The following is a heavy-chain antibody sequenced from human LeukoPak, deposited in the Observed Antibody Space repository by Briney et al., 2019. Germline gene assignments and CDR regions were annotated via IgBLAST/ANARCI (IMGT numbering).Heavy chain of an antibody. D-gene: IGHD3-3*01. CDR2: ISAYNGNT. CDR1: GYTFTSYG. V-gene: IGHV1-18*01. CDR3: ARFPYYDFWSGYYIYSDY. Sequence: GASVKVSCKASGYTFTSYGISWVRQAPGQGLEWMGWISAYNGNTNYAQKLQGRVTMTTDTSTSTAYMELRSLRSDDTAVYYCARFPYYDFWSGYYIYSDYWGQGTLVTVSS. J-gene: IGHJ4*02.